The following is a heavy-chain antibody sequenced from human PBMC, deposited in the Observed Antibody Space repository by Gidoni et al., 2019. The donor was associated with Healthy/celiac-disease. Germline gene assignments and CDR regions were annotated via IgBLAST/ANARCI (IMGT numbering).Heavy chain of an antibody. V-gene: IGHV1-69*12. CDR3: ARDPVLRYFDWSDRQNYYYYGMDV. CDR2: IIPIVGTA. Sequence: QVQLVQSGAEVKKPGSSVTVSCKASGGTFSSYAISWVRPAPGPGLEWMGGIIPIVGTANYAQKFQGIVTITADESTSPAYMELSSLRSEDTAVYYCARDPVLRYFDWSDRQNYYYYGMDVWGQGTTVTVSS. J-gene: IGHJ6*02. CDR1: GGTFSSYA. D-gene: IGHD3-9*01.